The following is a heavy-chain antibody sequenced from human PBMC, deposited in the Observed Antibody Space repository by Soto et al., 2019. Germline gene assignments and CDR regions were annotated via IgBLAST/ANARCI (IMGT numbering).Heavy chain of an antibody. J-gene: IGHJ6*02. CDR3: ARQGDPGGYYYYGMDV. V-gene: IGHV1-69*12. CDR2: SIPLFGTA. D-gene: IGHD2-21*02. Sequence: QVQLVHSGAEVKKPGSSVKVSCKASGGTFSSYAISWVRQAPGQGLEWMGGSIPLFGTADYAQKFQGRVTITADESTSTAYMELSSLRSEDTAVYYCARQGDPGGYYYYGMDVWGQGTTVTVSS. CDR1: GGTFSSYA.